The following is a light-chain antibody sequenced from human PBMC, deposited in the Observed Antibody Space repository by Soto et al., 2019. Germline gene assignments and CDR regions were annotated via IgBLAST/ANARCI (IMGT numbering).Light chain of an antibody. CDR3: AAWDDSLSGPGV. CDR2: KNN. CDR1: SSNIGNFY. V-gene: IGLV1-47*01. J-gene: IGLJ7*01. Sequence: QAVVTQPPSASGTPGQRVTIPCSGSSSNIGNFYVYWYQQLPGTAPKLLIYKNNQRPLGVPDRFSGSKSGTSASLAISGLRSEDEADYYCAAWDDSLSGPGVFGGGTQLTVL.